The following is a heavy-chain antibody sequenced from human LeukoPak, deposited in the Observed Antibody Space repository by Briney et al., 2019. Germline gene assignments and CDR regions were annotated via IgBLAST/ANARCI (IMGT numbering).Heavy chain of an antibody. CDR1: GFTFSSYA. CDR2: ISYDGSNK. Sequence: PGGSLRLSCAASGFTFSSYAMHWVRQAPGKGLEWVAVISYDGSNKYYADSVKGRFTIPRDNSKNTLYLQMNSLRADDTAVYYCAKDFRQFYYDILTGYYSFDYWGQGTLVTVSS. J-gene: IGHJ4*02. CDR3: AKDFRQFYYDILTGYYSFDY. V-gene: IGHV3-30*04. D-gene: IGHD3-9*01.